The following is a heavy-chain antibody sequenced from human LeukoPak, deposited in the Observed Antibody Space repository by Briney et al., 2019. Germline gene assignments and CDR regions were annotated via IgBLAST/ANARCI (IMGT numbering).Heavy chain of an antibody. CDR2: IIPIFGTA. J-gene: IGHJ5*02. D-gene: IGHD6-13*01. V-gene: IGHV1-69*13. CDR1: GGTFSSYA. Sequence: GASVKVSCKASGGTFSSYAISWVRQAPGQGLEWMGGIIPIFGTANYAQKFQGRVTITADESTSTAYMELSSLRSEDTAVYYCARDVIAAAGTNWFDPWGQGTLVTVSS. CDR3: ARDVIAAAGTNWFDP.